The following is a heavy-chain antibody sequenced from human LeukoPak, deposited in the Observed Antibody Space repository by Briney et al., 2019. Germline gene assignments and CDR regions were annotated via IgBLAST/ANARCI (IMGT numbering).Heavy chain of an antibody. CDR3: ARDVGESIFTY. D-gene: IGHD3-3*02. Sequence: ASVKVSCKASGYTFTGYYMHWVRQAPGQGLEWMGWINPSSGVTNYAQKFQGRVTVTRDTSISTAYMELSRLRSDDTALYYCARDVGESIFTYWGQGTLVTVSS. CDR1: GYTFTGYY. V-gene: IGHV1-2*02. J-gene: IGHJ4*02. CDR2: INPSSGVT.